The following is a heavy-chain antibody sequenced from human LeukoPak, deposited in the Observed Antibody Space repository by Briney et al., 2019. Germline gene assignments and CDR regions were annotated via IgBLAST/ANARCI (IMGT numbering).Heavy chain of an antibody. J-gene: IGHJ4*02. D-gene: IGHD3-3*01. CDR2: ISGSGGST. V-gene: IGHV3-23*01. CDR3: AKGQAAFLEWLSTGDY. CDR1: GFTFSSYA. Sequence: GGSLRLSCAASGFTFSSYAMSRVRQAPGKGLKWVSAISGSGGSTYYADSVKGRFTISRDNSKNTLYLQMNSLRAEDTAVYYCAKGQAAFLEWLSTGDYWGQGTLVTVSS.